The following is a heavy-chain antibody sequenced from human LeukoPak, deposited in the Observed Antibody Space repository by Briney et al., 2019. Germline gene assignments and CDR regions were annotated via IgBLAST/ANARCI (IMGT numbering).Heavy chain of an antibody. D-gene: IGHD3-10*01. CDR3: ASRPITMVRGVTTPHDAFDI. V-gene: IGHV3-11*01. J-gene: IGHJ3*02. CDR2: ISSSGSTI. Sequence: PGGSLRLSCAASGFTFSDYYMSWIRQAPGKGLEWVSYISSSGSTIYYADSVKGRFIISRDNAKNSLYLQMNSLRAEDTAVYYCASRPITMVRGVTTPHDAFDIWGQGTMVTVSS. CDR1: GFTFSDYY.